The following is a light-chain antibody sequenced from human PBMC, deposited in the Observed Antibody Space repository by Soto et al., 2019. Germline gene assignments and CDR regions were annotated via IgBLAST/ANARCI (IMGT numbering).Light chain of an antibody. CDR1: SSNIGAGYD. Sequence: QLVLTQPPSVSGAPGQRVTISCTGSSSNIGAGYDVYWYQQLPGTAPKLLIYGNSNRPSGVPDRFSGSKSGTSASLAITGLQAEDEADYYCQSYDSSLSGSGVFGTGTKLTVL. CDR3: QSYDSSLSGSGV. V-gene: IGLV1-40*01. J-gene: IGLJ1*01. CDR2: GNS.